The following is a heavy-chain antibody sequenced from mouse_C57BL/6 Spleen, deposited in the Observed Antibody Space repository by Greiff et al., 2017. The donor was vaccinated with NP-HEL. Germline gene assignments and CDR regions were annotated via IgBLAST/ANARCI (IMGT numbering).Heavy chain of an antibody. CDR3: AREAYYGALMDY. J-gene: IGHJ4*01. CDR1: GFTFSDYG. D-gene: IGHD2-10*01. V-gene: IGHV5-17*01. Sequence: EVKLMESGGGLVKPGGSLKLSCAASGFTFSDYGMHWVRQAPEQGLEWVGYISSGSSTIYYADTVKGRFTISTDNAKNTLFLQMTSLRSEDTAMYYCAREAYYGALMDYWGQGTSVTVSS. CDR2: ISSGSSTI.